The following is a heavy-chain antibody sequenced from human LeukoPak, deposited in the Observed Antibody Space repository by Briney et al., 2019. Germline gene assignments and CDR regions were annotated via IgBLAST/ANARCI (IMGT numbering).Heavy chain of an antibody. V-gene: IGHV3-21*01. Sequence: GGSLRLSCAASGFTFSSYSMNWVRQAPGKGLEWVSSISSSSSYIYYADSVKGRFTISRDNAKNSLYLQMNSLRAEDTAVYYCARDLLRYSGYGPLDYWGQGTLVTVSS. CDR3: ARDLLRYSGYGPLDY. CDR1: GFTFSSYS. CDR2: ISSSSSYI. D-gene: IGHD5-12*01. J-gene: IGHJ4*02.